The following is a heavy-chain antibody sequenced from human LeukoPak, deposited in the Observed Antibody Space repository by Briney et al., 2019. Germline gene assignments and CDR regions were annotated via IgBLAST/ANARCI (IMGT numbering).Heavy chain of an antibody. D-gene: IGHD3-22*01. CDR1: GFTLSNFA. CDR3: AEPEGGYYDIRPD. J-gene: IGHJ4*02. Sequence: GGSLRLSCAASGFTLSNFAMSWVRQVPGKGLEWVSGISGSGGSTYYADSVKGRFTISRDNSKNTLYLQMNSLRAEDTAVYYCAEPEGGYYDIRPDWGQGTLVTVSS. V-gene: IGHV3-23*01. CDR2: ISGSGGST.